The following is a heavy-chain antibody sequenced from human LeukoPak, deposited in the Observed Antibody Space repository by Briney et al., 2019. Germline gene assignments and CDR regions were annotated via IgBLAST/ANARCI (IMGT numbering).Heavy chain of an antibody. D-gene: IGHD1-26*01. Sequence: ASVKVSCKASGGTFGSYAISWVRQAPGQGLEWMGGIIPIFGTANYAQKFQGGVTITTDESTSTAYMELSSLRSEDTAVYYCATQIGATPSFDYWGQGTLVTVSS. CDR2: IIPIFGTA. J-gene: IGHJ4*02. CDR1: GGTFGSYA. V-gene: IGHV1-69*05. CDR3: ATQIGATPSFDY.